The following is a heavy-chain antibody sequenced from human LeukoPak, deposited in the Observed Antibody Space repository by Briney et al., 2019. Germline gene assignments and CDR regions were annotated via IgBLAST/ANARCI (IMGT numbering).Heavy chain of an antibody. J-gene: IGHJ4*02. V-gene: IGHV5-51*01. D-gene: IGHD6-19*01. CDR2: IYPGDSVT. Sequence: GESLTISCQGSGYRFTSYWIGWVRQMPGKGLEWRGIIYPGDSVTRYSPSFQGQVTISADKSISTAYLQWSSLKASDTAMYYCARYSSGWRRYYFDYWGQGTLVTVSS. CDR3: ARYSSGWRRYYFDY. CDR1: GYRFTSYW.